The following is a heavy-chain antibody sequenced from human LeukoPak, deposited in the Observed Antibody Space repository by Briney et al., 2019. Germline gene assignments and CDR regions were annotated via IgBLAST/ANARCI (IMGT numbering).Heavy chain of an antibody. J-gene: IGHJ4*02. CDR1: GDSISNGLHY. V-gene: IGHV4-39*01. CDR2: IYYTGTT. Sequence: PSETLSLTCSVSGDSISNGLHYWGWIRQPPGKGLEWIGTIYYTGTTYFNPSLKSRLTISVDTSKNQLSLRLDSVTATDTAIYYCARQTTGSLRWTYDNWGQGTMVTVSS. CDR3: ARQTTGSLRWTYDN. D-gene: IGHD1-14*01.